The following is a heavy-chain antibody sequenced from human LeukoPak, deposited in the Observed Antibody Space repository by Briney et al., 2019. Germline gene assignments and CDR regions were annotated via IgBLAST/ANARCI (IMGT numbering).Heavy chain of an antibody. Sequence: ASVKVSCKASGYTFTGYYMHWVRQPPGQGLQWMGWINPNSGGTNYAQKFQGRVTMTRDTSISTAYMELSRLRSDDTAVYYCAREAKRTVAGVEYFQHWGQGTLVTVSS. CDR1: GYTFTGYY. V-gene: IGHV1-2*02. J-gene: IGHJ1*01. CDR3: AREAKRTVAGVEYFQH. D-gene: IGHD6-19*01. CDR2: INPNSGGT.